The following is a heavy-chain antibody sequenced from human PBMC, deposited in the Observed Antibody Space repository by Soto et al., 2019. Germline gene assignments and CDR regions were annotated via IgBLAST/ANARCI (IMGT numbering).Heavy chain of an antibody. Sequence: GGSLRLSCAASGFTFSSYSMNWVRQAPGKGLEWVSAISGSGGSTYYADSVKGRFTISRDNSKNTLYLQMNSLRAEDTAVYYCAKGTGLRYYYGMDVWGQGTTVTVSS. D-gene: IGHD5-18*01. V-gene: IGHV3-23*01. CDR3: AKGTGLRYYYGMDV. CDR1: GFTFSSYS. CDR2: ISGSGGST. J-gene: IGHJ6*02.